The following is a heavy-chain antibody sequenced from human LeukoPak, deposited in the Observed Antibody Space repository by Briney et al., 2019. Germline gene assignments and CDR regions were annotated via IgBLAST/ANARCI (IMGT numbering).Heavy chain of an antibody. CDR1: GFSFNNCA. V-gene: IGHV3-23*01. CDR3: AKQPYNFYYLDV. J-gene: IGHJ6*03. D-gene: IGHD2-21*01. CDR2: IFGDGSKT. Sequence: GGSLRLSCAASGFSFNNCAMTWVRQAPGKGLEWVSTIFGDGSKTYYADSVKGRFTISSDNSRTLLFLHMNSLRAEDTAVYYCAKQPYNFYYLDVWGEGTTVTVSS.